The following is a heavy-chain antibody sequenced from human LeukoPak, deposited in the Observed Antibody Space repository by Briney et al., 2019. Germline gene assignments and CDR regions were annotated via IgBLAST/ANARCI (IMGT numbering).Heavy chain of an antibody. Sequence: SETLSLTCAVYGGSFSGYCWSWIRQPPGKGLEWIGEINHSGSTNYNPSLKSRVTISVDTSKNQISLRLSSVTAADTAVYYCAREGYYDVLSGYYTPGWFDPWGQGSLVTVSS. J-gene: IGHJ5*02. CDR2: INHSGST. D-gene: IGHD3-3*01. CDR3: AREGYYDVLSGYYTPGWFDP. CDR1: GGSFSGYC. V-gene: IGHV4-34*01.